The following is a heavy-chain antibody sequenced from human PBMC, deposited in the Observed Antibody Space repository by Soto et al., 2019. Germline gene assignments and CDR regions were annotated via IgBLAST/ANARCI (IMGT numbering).Heavy chain of an antibody. D-gene: IGHD2-15*01. CDR2: TSAFYGNS. J-gene: IGHJ4*02. CDR3: ARLVVAGSPLDY. CDR1: GYPFSSYG. V-gene: IGHV1-18*04. Sequence: QVHLVQSAAEVKKPGASVTVSCKASGYPFSSYGITWVRRAPGQGLEWMGWTSAFYGNSTYSEKFQGRVTMTIDTSTSTAYMDLTSLKSDDTAVYYCARLVVAGSPLDYWGQGTLVTVSS.